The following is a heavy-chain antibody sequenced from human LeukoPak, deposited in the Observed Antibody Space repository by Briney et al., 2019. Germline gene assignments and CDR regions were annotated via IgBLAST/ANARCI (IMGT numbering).Heavy chain of an antibody. V-gene: IGHV4-59*01. D-gene: IGHD6-13*01. CDR1: GGSISSYY. CDR3: ARTRSSTWHLLDY. CDR2: IYYSGST. J-gene: IGHJ4*02. Sequence: SQTLSLTYTVSGGSISSYYWSWIRQPPGKGLEWIGYIYYSGSTNYNPSLESRVTISVDTSKNQFSLKLTSVTAADTAVYYCARTRSSTWHLLDYWGQGTLVTVSS.